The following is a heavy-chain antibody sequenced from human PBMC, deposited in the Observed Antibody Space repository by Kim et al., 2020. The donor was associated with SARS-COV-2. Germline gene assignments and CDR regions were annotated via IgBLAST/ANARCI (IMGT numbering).Heavy chain of an antibody. Sequence: PSLKSRVTRSVDTSKNQFSRKLSSVTAADTAVYYCARDRITMTSYWYFDLWGRGTLVTVSS. D-gene: IGHD3-22*01. CDR3: ARDRITMTSYWYFDL. J-gene: IGHJ2*01. V-gene: IGHV4-39*07.